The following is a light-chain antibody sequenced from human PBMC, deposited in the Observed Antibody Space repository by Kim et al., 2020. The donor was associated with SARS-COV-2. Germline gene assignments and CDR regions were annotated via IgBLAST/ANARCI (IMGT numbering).Light chain of an antibody. Sequence: TATHTCTGNSNTCGNQGAAWLQQHQSHPPKLLSYRNNNRPSGISERLSASRSGNTASLTITGLQPEDEADYYCSAWDNSLSAWVFGGGTQLTVL. CDR1: SNTCGNQG. J-gene: IGLJ3*02. V-gene: IGLV10-54*01. CDR3: SAWDNSLSAWV. CDR2: RNN.